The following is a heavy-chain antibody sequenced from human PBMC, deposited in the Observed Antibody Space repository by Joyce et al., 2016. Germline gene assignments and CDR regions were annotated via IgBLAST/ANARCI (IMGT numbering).Heavy chain of an antibody. J-gene: IGHJ4*02. CDR3: AKILTATYSSGWFLDY. Sequence: QVQLVESGGGVVQPGRSLRLSCDASGLTLSNYGVHWVRQAPGKGLEWVAVISYDGIYKYYADSVKGRFTISRDNSKNTVFLEMNSLRTEDTAVYYCAKILTATYSSGWFLDYWGQGTLVTVSS. CDR2: ISYDGIYK. V-gene: IGHV3-30*18. D-gene: IGHD6-25*01. CDR1: GLTLSNYG.